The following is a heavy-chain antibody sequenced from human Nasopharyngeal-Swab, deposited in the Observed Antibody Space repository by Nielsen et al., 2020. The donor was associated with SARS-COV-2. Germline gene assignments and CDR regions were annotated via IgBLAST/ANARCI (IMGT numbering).Heavy chain of an antibody. D-gene: IGHD6-13*01. CDR2: ISWAADIA. CDR1: GFTFDDYA. J-gene: IGHJ4*02. Sequence: GESLKISCAAPGFTFDDYAMHWVRQSPGKGLEWVSLISWAADIAPYADSVKGRFTISRDNSKNSLSLQMSSLGPEDTALYYYAAFFTPWCVAAADDVDYWGQGTLVTVS. CDR3: AAFFTPWCVAAADDVDY. V-gene: IGHV3-43D*03.